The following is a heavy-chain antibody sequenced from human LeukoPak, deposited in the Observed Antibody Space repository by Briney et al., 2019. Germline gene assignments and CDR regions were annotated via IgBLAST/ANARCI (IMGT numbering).Heavy chain of an antibody. V-gene: IGHV4-59*01. CDR1: GGSLSVYY. Sequence: PSETLSLTCAVYGGSLSVYYWSWIRQPPGKGLEWIGYIYYSGSTNYNPSLKSRVTISVDTSKNQFSLNLSSVTAADTAVYYCARVRGYSYGQLGYYFDYWGQGTLVTVSS. CDR2: IYYSGST. J-gene: IGHJ4*02. CDR3: ARVRGYSYGQLGYYFDY. D-gene: IGHD5-18*01.